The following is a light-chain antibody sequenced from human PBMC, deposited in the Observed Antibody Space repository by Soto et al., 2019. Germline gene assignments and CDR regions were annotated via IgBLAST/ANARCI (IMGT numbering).Light chain of an antibody. Sequence: QSVLTHPPSVSAAPGQKVTFSCSGSSSNIGKNYVSWYQQVPGTAPKLLIYEDNKRRSGIPDRFSGSKSGTSATLGITGLQTGDEADYYCGTWDSSLSVFVFGTGTKVTV. J-gene: IGLJ1*01. CDR2: EDN. CDR1: SSNIGKNY. CDR3: GTWDSSLSVFV. V-gene: IGLV1-51*02.